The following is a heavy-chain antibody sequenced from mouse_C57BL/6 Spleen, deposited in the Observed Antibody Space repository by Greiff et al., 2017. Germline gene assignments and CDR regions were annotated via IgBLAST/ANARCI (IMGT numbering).Heavy chain of an antibody. D-gene: IGHD1-1*01. J-gene: IGHJ1*03. V-gene: IGHV6-3*01. Sequence: EVQGVESGGGLVQPGGSMKLSCVASGFTFSNYWMNWVRQSPEKGLEWVAQIRLKSDNYATHYAESVKGRFTISRYDSKSSVSLQMNNLRAEDTGIYYCTPYSYGSRDWYFDVWGTGTTVTVSS. CDR1: GFTFSNYW. CDR2: IRLKSDNYAT. CDR3: TPYSYGSRDWYFDV.